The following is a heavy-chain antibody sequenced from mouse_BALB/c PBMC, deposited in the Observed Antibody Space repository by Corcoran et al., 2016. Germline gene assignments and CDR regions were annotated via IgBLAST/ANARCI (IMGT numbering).Heavy chain of an antibody. J-gene: IGHJ4*01. V-gene: IGHV9-3-1*01. CDR2: INSYTGEP. CDR1: GYTFTNYG. D-gene: IGHD6-1*01. CDR3: ASEPYAMDY. Sequence: QIQLVQSGTELKRPGETVKISCKASGYTFTNYGMNWVKQAPGKGSTWMGWINSYTGEPTYDDDFKGRFAFSLETSAITAYLQINNLKNEDTATYFCASEPYAMDYWGQGTSVTVSS.